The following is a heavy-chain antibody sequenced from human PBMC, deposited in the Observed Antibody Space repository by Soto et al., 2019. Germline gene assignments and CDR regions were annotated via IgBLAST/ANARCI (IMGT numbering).Heavy chain of an antibody. D-gene: IGHD3-22*01. J-gene: IGHJ4*02. V-gene: IGHV1-46*01. CDR1: GYTFTSYY. CDR2: INPSGGST. Sequence: GASVKVSCKASGYTFTSYYMHWVRQAPGQGLEWMGIINPSGGSTSYAQKFQGRVTMTRDTSTSTVYMELSSLRSEDTAVYYCARGHITMIVVVMGGNYFDYWGQGTLVTVSS. CDR3: ARGHITMIVVVMGGNYFDY.